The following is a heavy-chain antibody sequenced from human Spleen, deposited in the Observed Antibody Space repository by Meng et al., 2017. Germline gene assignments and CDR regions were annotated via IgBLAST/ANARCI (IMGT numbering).Heavy chain of an antibody. V-gene: IGHV4-39*07. J-gene: IGHJ4*02. CDR3: ARGGLTSSD. Sequence: QGQLQESGPGLVKPSETLSLSCAVSGGSISSGRYYWNWIRQPPGKGLEWIGEIHPSGSTNYNPSLKSRVTISVDKSKDQFSLELNSVTAADTAVYFCARGGLTSSDWGQGTLVTVSS. CDR2: IHPSGST. CDR1: GGSISSGRYY. D-gene: IGHD3-3*01.